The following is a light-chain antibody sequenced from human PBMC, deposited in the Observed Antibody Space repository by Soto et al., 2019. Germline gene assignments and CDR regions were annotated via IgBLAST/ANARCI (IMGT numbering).Light chain of an antibody. Sequence: EIVLTQSPATRSLSPGERATLSCRASQSVSSYLAWYQQKPGQAPRLLIYDAFNRATGIPARFSGSGSGTDFTLTISSLEPEDFAVYYCQQRSNWPLTFGGGTKVEI. CDR3: QQRSNWPLT. J-gene: IGKJ4*02. CDR1: QSVSSY. V-gene: IGKV3-11*01. CDR2: DAF.